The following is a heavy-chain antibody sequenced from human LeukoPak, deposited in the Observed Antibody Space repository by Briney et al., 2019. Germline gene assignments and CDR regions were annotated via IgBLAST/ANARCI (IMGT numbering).Heavy chain of an antibody. Sequence: PGGSLRLSCAASGFAFSSYAMSWVRQAPGKGLEWVSGVSGSDGTTYYVDSVKGRFTISRDNSRNTLYLQMNSLRAEDTAVYYCAKDRRQLANFDYWGQGTLVTVSS. CDR3: AKDRRQLANFDY. V-gene: IGHV3-23*01. J-gene: IGHJ4*02. CDR1: GFAFSSYA. CDR2: VSGSDGTT. D-gene: IGHD6-13*01.